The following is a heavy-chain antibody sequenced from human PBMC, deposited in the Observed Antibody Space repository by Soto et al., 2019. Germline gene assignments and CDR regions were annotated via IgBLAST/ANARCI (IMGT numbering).Heavy chain of an antibody. J-gene: IGHJ6*02. D-gene: IGHD2-2*01. V-gene: IGHV4-39*01. CDR3: ARHVDVVVGPAIHWGTDV. CDR1: GGSISTSNVY. CDR2: IYFSGAT. Sequence: KASETLSLTCTVSGGSISTSNVYRSWIRQSPGKGLEWIGSIYFSGATYYNPSLKSRVTISADTSKNQFSLKLSSVTAADTAVFYCARHVDVVVGPAIHWGTDVWGQGTTVTVSS.